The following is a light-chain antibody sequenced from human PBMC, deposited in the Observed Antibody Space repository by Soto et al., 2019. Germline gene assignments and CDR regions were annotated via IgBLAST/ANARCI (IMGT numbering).Light chain of an antibody. J-gene: IGLJ2*01. CDR2: LNSDGSH. V-gene: IGLV4-69*01. CDR3: QTWGTGIPV. Sequence: QAVVTQSPSASASLGASVKLTCTLNSGHTRYAVAWHQQQPEKGPRYLMKLNSDGSHNKGDGIPDRFSGSTSGAERYLTISSLQSDDEADYYCQTWGTGIPVFGGGTKLTVL. CDR1: SGHTRYA.